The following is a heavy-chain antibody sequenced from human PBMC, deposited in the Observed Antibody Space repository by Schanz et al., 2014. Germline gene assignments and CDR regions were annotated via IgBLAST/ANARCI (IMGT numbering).Heavy chain of an antibody. CDR1: RFTVTNAW. CDR2: ISGSGGST. J-gene: IGHJ2*01. V-gene: IGHV3-23*04. D-gene: IGHD2-21*02. Sequence: EAHLVESGGGLVKPGGSLTLSCAASRFTVTNAWMSWVRQAPGKGLEWVSAISGSGGSTYYADSVKGRFTISRDNSKNTLYLQMNSLRAEDTAVYYCAKDLGVDCGDGCFNWYFDLWGRGTLVTVSS. CDR3: AKDLGVDCGDGCFNWYFDL.